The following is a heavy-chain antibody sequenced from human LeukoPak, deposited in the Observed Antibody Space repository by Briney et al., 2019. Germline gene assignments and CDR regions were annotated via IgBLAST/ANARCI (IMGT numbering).Heavy chain of an antibody. CDR3: AKDFDSSGYYLDY. D-gene: IGHD3-22*01. J-gene: IGHJ4*02. CDR1: GFTVDDYA. V-gene: IGHV3-43*02. CDR2: ISGGGGST. Sequence: PGGSLRLSCAASGFTVDDYAMHWLRQAPGKGLEWVSLISGGGGSTYYADSVKGRFTIARDNSKNSLYLQMNSLRTEDTALYYCAKDFDSSGYYLDYWGQGTLVTVSS.